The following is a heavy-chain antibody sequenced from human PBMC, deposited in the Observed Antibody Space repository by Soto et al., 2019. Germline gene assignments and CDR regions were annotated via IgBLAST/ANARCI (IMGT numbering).Heavy chain of an antibody. D-gene: IGHD3-3*01. CDR1: GFTFSTSA. Sequence: GGSLRLSCTASGFTFSTSAMSWVRQAPGRGLEWVSGISGSGAGTYYADSVKGRFTISRDNSKNTLYLQMSGLRAEDAAVYYCAKGPTVFGAVISFDYYYGMYVWGQGTPVTVS. CDR2: ISGSGAGT. J-gene: IGHJ6*02. V-gene: IGHV3-23*01. CDR3: AKGPTVFGAVISFDYYYGMYV.